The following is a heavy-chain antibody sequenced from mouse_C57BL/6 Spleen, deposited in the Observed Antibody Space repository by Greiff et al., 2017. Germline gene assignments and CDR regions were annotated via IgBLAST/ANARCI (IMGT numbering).Heavy chain of an antibody. Sequence: QVQLQQPGAELVRPGSSVKLSCKASGYTFTSYWMHWVKQRPIQGLEWIGNIDPSDSETHYNQKFKDKATFTVDKSSSTAYMQLSSLTSEDSAVYYCASSYGSSLDYFDYWGQGTTLTVSS. CDR3: ASSYGSSLDYFDY. J-gene: IGHJ2*01. CDR2: IDPSDSET. CDR1: GYTFTSYW. V-gene: IGHV1-52*01. D-gene: IGHD1-1*01.